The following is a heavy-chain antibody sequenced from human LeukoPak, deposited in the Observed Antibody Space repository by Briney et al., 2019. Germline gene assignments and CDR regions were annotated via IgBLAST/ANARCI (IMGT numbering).Heavy chain of an antibody. Sequence: SSETLSLTCTVSGGSISSYYWSWIRQSPGKGLEWIAYIYYIGSTNYNPSLKSRTTISVDTSKSQFSLKLNSVTAADTAIYYCAALAVGATFFEHWGQGILATVSS. J-gene: IGHJ4*02. CDR2: IYYIGST. CDR3: AALAVGATFFEH. CDR1: GGSISSYY. V-gene: IGHV4-59*08. D-gene: IGHD1-26*01.